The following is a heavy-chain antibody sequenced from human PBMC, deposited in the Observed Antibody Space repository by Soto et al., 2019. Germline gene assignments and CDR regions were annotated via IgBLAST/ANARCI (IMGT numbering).Heavy chain of an antibody. Sequence: ASVKVSCKASGYTFTSYGISWVRQAPGQGLEWMGWINPNSGDTNYAQKLQGRVTMTTDTSTTTAYRELRRLRSDDTAVYYCARILYDSFGYYVDYWGQGTLVTVSS. J-gene: IGHJ4*02. V-gene: IGHV1-18*01. D-gene: IGHD3-22*01. CDR3: ARILYDSFGYYVDY. CDR1: GYTFTSYG. CDR2: INPNSGDT.